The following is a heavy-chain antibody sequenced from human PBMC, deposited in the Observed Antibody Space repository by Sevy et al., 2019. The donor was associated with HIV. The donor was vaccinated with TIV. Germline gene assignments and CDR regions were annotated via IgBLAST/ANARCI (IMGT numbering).Heavy chain of an antibody. V-gene: IGHV1-18*04. CDR3: ARVRYSSSAGARYYYYGMDV. J-gene: IGHJ6*02. Sequence: ASVKVSCKASGYTFTSYGISWVRQAPGQGLEWMGWISAYNGNTNYAQKLQGRVTMTTDTSTSTAYMELRSLRSDDTAVYYCARVRYSSSAGARYYYYGMDVWGQGTTVTVSS. CDR2: ISAYNGNT. CDR1: GYTFTSYG. D-gene: IGHD6-13*01.